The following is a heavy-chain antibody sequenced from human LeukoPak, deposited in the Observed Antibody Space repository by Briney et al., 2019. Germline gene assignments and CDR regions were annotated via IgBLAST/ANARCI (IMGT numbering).Heavy chain of an antibody. J-gene: IGHJ4*02. CDR1: GYTFTGYY. CDR3: ATTLIVVVPAASDY. V-gene: IGHV1-2*02. Sequence: ASVKVSCKASGYTFTGYYMHWVRQAPGQGLEWMGWINPNSGGTNCAQKFQGRVTMTRDTSISTAYMELSRLRSDDTAVYYCATTLIVVVPAASDYWGQGTLVTVSS. CDR2: INPNSGGT. D-gene: IGHD2-2*01.